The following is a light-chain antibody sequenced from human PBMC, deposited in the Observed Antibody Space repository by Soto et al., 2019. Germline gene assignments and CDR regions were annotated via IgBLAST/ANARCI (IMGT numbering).Light chain of an antibody. CDR3: AAWDDTLNGHVV. V-gene: IGLV1-44*01. CDR1: RSNIGSNT. CDR2: GNN. J-gene: IGLJ2*01. Sequence: QSVLTQPPSASGTPGQRVTISCSGSRSNIGSNTVNWYQQLPGTAPKLLIYGNNERPSGVPDRFSGSKSGTSASLAISGLQSEDEADYYCAAWDDTLNGHVVFGGGTKVTVL.